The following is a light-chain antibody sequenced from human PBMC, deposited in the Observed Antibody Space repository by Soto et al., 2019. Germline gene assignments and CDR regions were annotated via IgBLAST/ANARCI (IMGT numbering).Light chain of an antibody. V-gene: IGLV1-44*01. CDR2: AND. CDR1: TSNIGSHS. J-gene: IGLJ2*01. Sequence: QSVLTQPPSASGAPGQRVTISCSGSTSNIGSHSVNWYRQLPGTAPKVVMFANDERPSGVRDRISGSKSGTSASLVISGLQVEDEADYYCAAWDDSLNGHLVFGGGTKLTVL. CDR3: AAWDDSLNGHLV.